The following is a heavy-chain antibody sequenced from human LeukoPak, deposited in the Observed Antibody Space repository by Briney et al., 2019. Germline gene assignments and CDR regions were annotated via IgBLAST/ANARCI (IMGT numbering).Heavy chain of an antibody. V-gene: IGHV3-74*01. Sequence: GGALRLSCAASGFIFSDYAMHWVRQAPGKGLVWVSRIISDGSTTDYADSVKGRFTISRDNAKNTLYLQMNSLRDEDTAMYYCTRDRARAGGEILDYWGQGTLVTVSS. CDR1: GFIFSDYA. D-gene: IGHD3-10*01. CDR2: IISDGSTT. J-gene: IGHJ4*02. CDR3: TRDRARAGGEILDY.